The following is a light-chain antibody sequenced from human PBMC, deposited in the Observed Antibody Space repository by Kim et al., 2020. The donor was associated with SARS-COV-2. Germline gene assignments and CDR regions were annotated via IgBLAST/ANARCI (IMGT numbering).Light chain of an antibody. Sequence: ASVGDRVTIHCRASQSISTNLNWYQQKSGKAPKLLIYAASSLQGGVPSRFSGSGSGTDFTLTISSLQPEDSATYYCQQSNSTPLTFGGGTKVDIK. V-gene: IGKV1-39*01. CDR3: QQSNSTPLT. CDR1: QSISTN. J-gene: IGKJ4*01. CDR2: AAS.